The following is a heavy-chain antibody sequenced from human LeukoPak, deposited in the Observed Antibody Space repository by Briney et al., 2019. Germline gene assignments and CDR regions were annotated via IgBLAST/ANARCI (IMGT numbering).Heavy chain of an antibody. Sequence: GGSLRLSCAASGFTFSDHYMDWVRQAPGRGLEWVGRTRKKVNSYTTEYAASVKGRFTISRDDSKNSLYLQMNSLKTEDTAVYYCARSYGSGTYPFDYWGQGTLVTVSS. V-gene: IGHV3-72*01. CDR1: GFTFSDHY. D-gene: IGHD3-10*01. CDR2: TRKKVNSYTT. J-gene: IGHJ4*02. CDR3: ARSYGSGTYPFDY.